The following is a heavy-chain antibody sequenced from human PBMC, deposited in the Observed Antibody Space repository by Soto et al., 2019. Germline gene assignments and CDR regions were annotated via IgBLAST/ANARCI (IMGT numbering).Heavy chain of an antibody. CDR1: RYIFTSYG. V-gene: IGHV1-18*04. J-gene: IGHJ5*02. CDR3: ARSPGGGYPDWFDP. Sequence: GSVNVSCKASRYIFTSYGNNGVRQAPGQGLEWMGWISAYNGNTNYAQKLQGRVTMTTDTSTSTAYMELRSLRSDDTAVYYCARSPGGGYPDWFDPWGQGTLVTVSS. D-gene: IGHD5-12*01. CDR2: ISAYNGNT.